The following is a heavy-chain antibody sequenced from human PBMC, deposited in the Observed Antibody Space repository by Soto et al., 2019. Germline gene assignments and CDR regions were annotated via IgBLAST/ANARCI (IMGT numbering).Heavy chain of an antibody. J-gene: IGHJ5*02. CDR3: ARSGMVRGVPRNYNWFDP. Sequence: PSVTLSLTCTVSGGSVNSGDYYWSWIRQPPGKGLEWIGYIYYSGSTNYNPSLKSRVTISVDTSKNQFSLKLSSVTAADTAVYYFARSGMVRGVPRNYNWFDPWGQGTLVTVSS. V-gene: IGHV4-61*08. CDR1: GGSVNSGDYY. CDR2: IYYSGST. D-gene: IGHD3-10*01.